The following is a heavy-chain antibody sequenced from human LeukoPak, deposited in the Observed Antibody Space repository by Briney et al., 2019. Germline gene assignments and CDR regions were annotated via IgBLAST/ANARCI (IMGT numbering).Heavy chain of an antibody. CDR1: GFTFSSYA. CDR2: ISYDGSNK. D-gene: IGHD3-3*01. Sequence: GGSLRLSCAASGFTFSSYAMHWVRQAPGKGLEWVAVISYDGSNKYYADSVKGRFTISRDNSKNTLYLQMNSLRAEDTAVYYCARDREVYYDSWSGPCEFDPWGQGTLVTVSS. CDR3: ARDREVYYDSWSGPCEFDP. J-gene: IGHJ5*02. V-gene: IGHV3-30*04.